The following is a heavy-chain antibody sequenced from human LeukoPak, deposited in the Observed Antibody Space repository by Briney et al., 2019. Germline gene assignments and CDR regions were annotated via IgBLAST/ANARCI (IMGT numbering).Heavy chain of an antibody. J-gene: IGHJ4*02. CDR1: GGSISSSSYY. CDR3: AREKSAVAVAGTDY. Sequence: SETLSLTCTVSGGSISSSSYYWGWIRQPPGRGLEWIGSIYYSGSTYYNPSLKSRVTISVDTSKNQFSLKLSSVTAADTAVYYCAREKSAVAVAGTDYWGQGTLVTVSS. D-gene: IGHD6-19*01. CDR2: IYYSGST. V-gene: IGHV4-39*07.